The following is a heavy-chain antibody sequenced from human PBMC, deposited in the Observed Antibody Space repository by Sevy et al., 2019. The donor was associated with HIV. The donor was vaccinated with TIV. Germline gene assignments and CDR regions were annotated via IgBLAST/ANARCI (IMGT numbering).Heavy chain of an antibody. D-gene: IGHD2-2*01. CDR2: INPNSGGT. V-gene: IGHV1-2*02. J-gene: IGHJ6*02. Sequence: ASVKVSCKASGYTFTGYYMHWVRQAPGQGLEWMGWINPNSGGTNYAQMFQGRVTMTRDTSISTAYMELSRLRSDDTAVYYCARDSPDIVVVPAYYYYGMDVWGQGTTVTVSS. CDR1: GYTFTGYY. CDR3: ARDSPDIVVVPAYYYYGMDV.